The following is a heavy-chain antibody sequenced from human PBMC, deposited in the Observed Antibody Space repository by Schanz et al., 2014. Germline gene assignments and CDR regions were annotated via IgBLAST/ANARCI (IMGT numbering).Heavy chain of an antibody. J-gene: IGHJ4*02. CDR1: GYTFTRSG. CDR3: ARDRDQWDGNYLDY. D-gene: IGHD1-26*01. Sequence: QVQLVQSGGEVKTPGASVKVSCKASGYTFTRSGISWVRQAPGQGLEWMGWIGGSDGKPNFAQQFQGRGSMTTDTSTSTVYMELRSLTSDDSAVYYCARDRDQWDGNYLDYGGQGTLITVSS. V-gene: IGHV1-18*01. CDR2: IGGSDGKP.